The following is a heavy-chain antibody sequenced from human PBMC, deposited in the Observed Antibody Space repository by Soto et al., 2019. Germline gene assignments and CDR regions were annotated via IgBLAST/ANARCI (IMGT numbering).Heavy chain of an antibody. V-gene: IGHV4-4*07. D-gene: IGHD6-6*01. J-gene: IGHJ5*02. CDR3: ARDQSEAARPGWFDP. CDR2: IYTSGST. Sequence: SETLSLTCTVSGGSISSYYWSWIRQPAGKGLEWIGRIYTSGSTNYNPSLKSRVTMSVDTSKNQFSLKLSSVTAADTAVYYCARDQSEAARPGWFDPWGQGTLVTVSS. CDR1: GGSISSYY.